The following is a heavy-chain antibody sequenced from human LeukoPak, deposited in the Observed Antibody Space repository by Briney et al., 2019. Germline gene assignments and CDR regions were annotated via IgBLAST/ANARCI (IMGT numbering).Heavy chain of an antibody. D-gene: IGHD2-2*01. J-gene: IGHJ4*02. Sequence: GGSLRLSCAASGFTFSSYSMNWVRQAPGKGLEWVSSISSSSSYIYYADSVKGRFTISRDNSKNTLYLQMNSLRAEDTAVYYCARVSVVVPAGRTFDYWGQGTLVTVSS. CDR3: ARVSVVVPAGRTFDY. V-gene: IGHV3-21*04. CDR1: GFTFSSYS. CDR2: ISSSSSYI.